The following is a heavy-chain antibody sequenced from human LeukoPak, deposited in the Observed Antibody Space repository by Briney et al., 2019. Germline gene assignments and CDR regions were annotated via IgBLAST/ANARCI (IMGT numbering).Heavy chain of an antibody. J-gene: IGHJ4*02. Sequence: GGSLRLSCAASGFTFSPYSMNWVRQAPGKGLEWISYISSTSKTIYYTESVKGRFTISRDNAKNSLYLQMDSLRAEDTAVYYCASRFDYWGQGTLVTVSS. CDR1: GFTFSPYS. CDR2: ISSTSKTI. V-gene: IGHV3-48*01. CDR3: ASRFDY.